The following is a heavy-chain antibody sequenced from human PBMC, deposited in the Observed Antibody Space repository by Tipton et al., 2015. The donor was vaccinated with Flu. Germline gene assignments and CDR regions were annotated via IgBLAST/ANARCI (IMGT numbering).Heavy chain of an antibody. CDR1: GFSFSNHW. CDR2: IKTNGRET. CDR3: ARDQVSAFDY. Sequence: SLRLSCAASGFSFSNHWMSWVRQAPGKGLKWVANIKTNGRETHYADSVRGRFTISRDNAKNSLYLEMKSLRAEDTAMYFCARDQVSAFDYWGQGTVVTVSS. J-gene: IGHJ4*02. V-gene: IGHV3-7*03.